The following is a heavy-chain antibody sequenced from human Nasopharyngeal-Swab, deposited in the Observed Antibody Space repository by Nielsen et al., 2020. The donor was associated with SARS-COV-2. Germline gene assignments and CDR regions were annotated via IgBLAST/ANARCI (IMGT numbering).Heavy chain of an antibody. CDR1: GGSISSSSYY. CDR3: VGSSWYGDYYYYYGMDV. D-gene: IGHD6-13*01. V-gene: IGHV4-39*07. Sequence: GSLRLSCTVSGGSISSSSYYWGWIRQPPGKGLEWIGSIYYSGSTYYNPSLRSRVTISVDTSKNQFSLKLSSVTAADTAVYYCVGSSWYGDYYYYYGMDVWGQGTTVTVSS. CDR2: IYYSGST. J-gene: IGHJ6*02.